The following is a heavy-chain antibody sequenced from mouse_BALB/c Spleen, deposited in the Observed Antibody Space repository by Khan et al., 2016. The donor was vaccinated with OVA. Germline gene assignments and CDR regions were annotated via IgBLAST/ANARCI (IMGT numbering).Heavy chain of an antibody. CDR2: ISYSGNT. CDR1: GYSITSDYA. D-gene: IGHD3-2*02. CDR3: PRIQGGDFDY. J-gene: IGHJ2*01. V-gene: IGHV3-2*02. Sequence: EVKLLESGPGLVKPSQSLSLTCTVTGYSITSDYAWNWIRQFPGNKLEWMGYISYSGNTKYNPSLKSRISITRDTSKNQFFLPLNFVTSEDTATYYCPRIQGGDFDYWGQGTTLTVSS.